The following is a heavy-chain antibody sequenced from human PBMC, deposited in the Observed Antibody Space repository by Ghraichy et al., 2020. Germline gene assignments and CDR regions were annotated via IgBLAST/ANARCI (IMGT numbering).Heavy chain of an antibody. CDR2: IYHSGST. V-gene: IGHV4-38-2*01. Sequence: SETLSLTCAVSGYSISSGYYWGWIRQPPGKGLEWIGSIYHSGSTYYNPSLKSRVTISVDTSKNQFSLKLSSVTAADTAVYYCASSPAGYYYGMDVWGQGTTVTVSS. CDR3: ASSPAGYYYGMDV. CDR1: GYSISSGYY. J-gene: IGHJ6*02.